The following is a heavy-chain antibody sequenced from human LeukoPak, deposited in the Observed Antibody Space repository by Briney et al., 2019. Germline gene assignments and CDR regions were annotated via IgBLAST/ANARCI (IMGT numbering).Heavy chain of an antibody. Sequence: PGGSLRLSCAASGFTFSSYSMNWVRQAPGKGLEWVSYISSSSSTIYYADSVKGRFTISRDNAKNSLYLQMNSLRAEDTAVYYCARQNYDILTGYYPIFDYWGQGTLATVSS. CDR3: ARQNYDILTGYYPIFDY. V-gene: IGHV3-48*04. CDR1: GFTFSSYS. CDR2: ISSSSSTI. D-gene: IGHD3-9*01. J-gene: IGHJ4*02.